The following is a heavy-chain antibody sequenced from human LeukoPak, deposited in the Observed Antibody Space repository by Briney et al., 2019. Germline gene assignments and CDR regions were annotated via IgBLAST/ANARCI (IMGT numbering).Heavy chain of an antibody. Sequence: SLKVSCKASGGTFISYAISWVRQAPGQGLDWMGGLIPIFGTANYAQKFQGRVTMTRNTSISTAYMELSSLRSDDTAVYYCARMDRRTTMIVVDLDYWGQGTLVTVSS. D-gene: IGHD3-22*01. CDR3: ARMDRRTTMIVVDLDY. J-gene: IGHJ4*02. CDR2: LIPIFGTA. V-gene: IGHV1-69*05. CDR1: GGTFISYA.